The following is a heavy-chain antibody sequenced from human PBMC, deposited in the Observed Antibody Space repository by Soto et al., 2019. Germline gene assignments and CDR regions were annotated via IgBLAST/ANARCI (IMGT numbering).Heavy chain of an antibody. CDR3: ARDLSMTTVTPGY. Sequence: ASVKVSFKASGYTFTSYGISWVRQAPGQGLEWMGWISAYNGNTKYEQKFQGRVTMTTDTPTSTAYMELRSLRSDDTAVYYCARDLSMTTVTPGYWGQGTLVTVSS. CDR1: GYTFTSYG. J-gene: IGHJ4*02. V-gene: IGHV1-18*01. CDR2: ISAYNGNT. D-gene: IGHD4-17*01.